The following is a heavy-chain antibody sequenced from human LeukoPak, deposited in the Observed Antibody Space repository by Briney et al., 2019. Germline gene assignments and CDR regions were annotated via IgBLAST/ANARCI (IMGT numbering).Heavy chain of an antibody. CDR3: AKEPLAAAGTIGGFDY. CDR1: GFTFSSYG. D-gene: IGHD6-13*01. Sequence: GGSLRLSCAASGFTFSSYGMHWVRQAPGKGLEWVAVISYDGSNKYYADSVKGRFTISRDNSKNTLYLQMNSLRAEDTAVYYCAKEPLAAAGTIGGFDYWGQGTLVTVSS. V-gene: IGHV3-30*18. CDR2: ISYDGSNK. J-gene: IGHJ4*02.